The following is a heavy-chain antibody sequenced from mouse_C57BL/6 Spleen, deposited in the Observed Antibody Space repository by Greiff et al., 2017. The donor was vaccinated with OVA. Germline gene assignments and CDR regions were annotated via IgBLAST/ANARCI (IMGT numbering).Heavy chain of an antibody. Sequence: VQLQQPGAELVKPGASVKLSCKASGYTFTSYWMQWVKQRPGQGLEWIGEIDPSDSYTNYNQKFKGKATLTVDTSSSTAYMQLISLTSEDSAVYYCARRGSYYSNYYAMDYWGQGTSVTVSS. CDR1: GYTFTSYW. V-gene: IGHV1-50*01. J-gene: IGHJ4*01. CDR3: ARRGSYYSNYYAMDY. CDR2: IDPSDSYT. D-gene: IGHD2-5*01.